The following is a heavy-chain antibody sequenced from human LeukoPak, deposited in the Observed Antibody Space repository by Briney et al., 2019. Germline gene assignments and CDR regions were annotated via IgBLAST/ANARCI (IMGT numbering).Heavy chain of an antibody. CDR3: AKQLGYCSDGSCYFPY. D-gene: IGHD2-15*01. CDR1: GFTFSSSA. CDR2: ISNNGGYT. V-gene: IGHV3-23*01. Sequence: GGSLRLSCAASGFTFSSSAMSWVRQAPGKGLEWVSAISNNGGYTYYADSVRGRFTISRDNSKSTPCLQMNSLRAEDTAVYYCAKQLGYCSDGSCYFPYWGQGTLVTVSS. J-gene: IGHJ4*02.